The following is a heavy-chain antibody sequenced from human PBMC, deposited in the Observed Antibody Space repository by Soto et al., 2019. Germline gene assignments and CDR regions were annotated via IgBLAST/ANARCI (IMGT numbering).Heavy chain of an antibody. V-gene: IGHV4-39*01. J-gene: IGHJ4*02. CDR2: IYYTGTT. CDR1: GDSIRSSSYY. D-gene: IGHD2-21*01. Sequence: QLHLQESGPGLVKPSETLSLTCTVSGDSIRSSSYYWAWIRQPPGKVLEWVASIYYTGTTFYNPSLKSRVTISVDTSKNQFSLKVTSVTAADTAVYYFARRVIKATIDCWGQGTLVTVSS. CDR3: ARRVIKATIDC.